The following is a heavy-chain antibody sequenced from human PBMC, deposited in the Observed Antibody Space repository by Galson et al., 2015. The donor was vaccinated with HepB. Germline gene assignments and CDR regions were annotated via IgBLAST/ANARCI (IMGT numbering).Heavy chain of an antibody. J-gene: IGHJ6*03. D-gene: IGHD6-13*01. CDR2: ISAYNGNT. V-gene: IGHV1-18*01. CDR3: ARDPSSSWYRGPYYYYMDV. CDR1: GYTFTSYG. Sequence: SVKVSCKASGYTFTSYGISWVRQAPGQGLEWMGWISAYNGNTNYAQKLQGRVTMATDTSTSTAYMELRSLRSDDTAVYYCARDPSSSWYRGPYYYYMDVWGKGTTVTVSS.